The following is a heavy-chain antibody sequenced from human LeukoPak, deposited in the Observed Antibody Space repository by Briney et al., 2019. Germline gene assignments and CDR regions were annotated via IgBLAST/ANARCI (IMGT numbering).Heavy chain of an antibody. J-gene: IGHJ4*02. Sequence: GGSLRLSCAASGFTFSSYSMNGVRQAPGKGLEWVSSISSSSSYIYYADSVKGRFTISRDNAKNSLYLQMNSLRAEDTAVYYCARVGVGYCSGGSCRYFDYWGQGTLVTVSS. CDR3: ARVGVGYCSGGSCRYFDY. V-gene: IGHV3-21*01. CDR2: ISSSSSYI. D-gene: IGHD2-15*01. CDR1: GFTFSSYS.